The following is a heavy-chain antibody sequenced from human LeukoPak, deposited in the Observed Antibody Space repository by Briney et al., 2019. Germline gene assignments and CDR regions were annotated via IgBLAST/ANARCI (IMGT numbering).Heavy chain of an antibody. D-gene: IGHD4-17*01. J-gene: IGHJ6*03. CDR3: ARGPDYGDYRRRYYYYYMDV. Sequence: SETLSLTCTVSGGSVSSGSYYWSWIRQPPGKGLEWIGYIYYSGSTNYNPSFKSRVTISVDTSKNQFSLKLSSVTAADTAVYYCARGPDYGDYRRRYYYYYMDVWGKGTTVTVSS. V-gene: IGHV4-61*01. CDR2: IYYSGST. CDR1: GGSVSSGSYY.